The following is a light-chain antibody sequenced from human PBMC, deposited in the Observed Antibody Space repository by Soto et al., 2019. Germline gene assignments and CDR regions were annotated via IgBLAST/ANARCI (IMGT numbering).Light chain of an antibody. CDR1: QGISSY. Sequence: IQLTQSPSSLSASVGDRVTITCRASQGISSYLAWYQQKPGKAPELLIYAASTLQSGVPSRFSGSGSGTEFTLTISSLQPEDFATYYCQQRNSYPITFGQGTRLEIK. CDR3: QQRNSYPIT. J-gene: IGKJ5*01. CDR2: AAS. V-gene: IGKV1-9*01.